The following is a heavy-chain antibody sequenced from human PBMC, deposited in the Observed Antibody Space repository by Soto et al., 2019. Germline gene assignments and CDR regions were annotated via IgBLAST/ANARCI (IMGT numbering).Heavy chain of an antibody. CDR2: IIPLFGTT. D-gene: IGHD3-3*01. CDR1: GGTISNYA. Sequence: QVQLVQSGAEVKKPGSSVKVSCKTSGGTISNYAISWVRQAPGQGLAGMGGIIPLFGTTNYAQKFQGRVTITADESTRTAYMELSSLRSEDTAVYYCVRGGFWSGYYSWFDPWGQGTLVTVSS. V-gene: IGHV1-69*12. J-gene: IGHJ5*02. CDR3: VRGGFWSGYYSWFDP.